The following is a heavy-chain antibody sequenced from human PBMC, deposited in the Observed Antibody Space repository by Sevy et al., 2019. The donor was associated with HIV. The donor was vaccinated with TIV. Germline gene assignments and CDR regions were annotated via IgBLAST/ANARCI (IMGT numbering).Heavy chain of an antibody. D-gene: IGHD2-2*01. Sequence: GGSLRLSCAASGFTFSDYYMSWIRQAPGKGLEWVSYISSSSSYTNYADSVKGRFTISRDNPKNSLYLQMNSLRAEDTAVYYCGAYCSSTSCYFDYWGQGTLVTVSS. CDR1: GFTFSDYY. J-gene: IGHJ4*02. CDR2: ISSSSSYT. V-gene: IGHV3-11*06. CDR3: GAYCSSTSCYFDY.